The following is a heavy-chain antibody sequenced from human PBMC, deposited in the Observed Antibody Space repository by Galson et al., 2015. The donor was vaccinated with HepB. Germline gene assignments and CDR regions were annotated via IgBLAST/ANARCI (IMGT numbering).Heavy chain of an antibody. Sequence: SLRLSCAASGFTFSRSWMSWVRQAPGKGLEWVANIKEGGSEKHYVDSVKGRFTISRDNAKSSLYLQMNSLRAEDTAVYHCAKLLGDRFDSWGQGTLVTVSS. CDR1: GFTFSRSW. J-gene: IGHJ4*02. V-gene: IGHV3-7*01. CDR3: AKLLGDRFDS. CDR2: IKEGGSEK. D-gene: IGHD4-17*01.